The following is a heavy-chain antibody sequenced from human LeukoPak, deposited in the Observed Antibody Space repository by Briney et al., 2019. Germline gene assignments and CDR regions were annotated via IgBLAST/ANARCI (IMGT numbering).Heavy chain of an antibody. J-gene: IGHJ6*03. CDR1: GGSISSSYY. CDR2: IYYSGST. V-gene: IGHV4-39*07. Sequence: SETLSLTCTVSGGSISSSYYWGWIRPPPGKGLEWIGSIYYSGSTYYNPSLKSRVTISVDTSKNQFSLKLSSVTAADTAVYYCAREGSSSWYSLKFYYYYYMDVWGKGTTVTVSS. D-gene: IGHD6-13*01. CDR3: AREGSSSWYSLKFYYYYYMDV.